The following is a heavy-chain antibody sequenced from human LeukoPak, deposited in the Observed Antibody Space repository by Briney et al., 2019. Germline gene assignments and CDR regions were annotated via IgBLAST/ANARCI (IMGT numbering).Heavy chain of an antibody. CDR2: IYYSGST. CDR1: GGSISSYY. D-gene: IGHD6-13*01. CDR3: AREIAAADYFDY. Sequence: SETLSLTCTVSGGSISSYYWSWIRQPPGKGLEWIGYIYYSGSTNYNPSLKSRVTISVDTSKNQFSLKLSSVTAADTAVYYCAREIAAADYFDYWGQGTLVTVSS. V-gene: IGHV4-59*01. J-gene: IGHJ4*02.